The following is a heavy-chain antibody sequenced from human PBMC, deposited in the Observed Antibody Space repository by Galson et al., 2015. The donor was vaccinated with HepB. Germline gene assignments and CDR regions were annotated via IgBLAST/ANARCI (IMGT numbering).Heavy chain of an antibody. CDR1: GFTFSRYS. J-gene: IGHJ4*03. Sequence: SLRLSCAASGFTFSRYSMNWVRQAPGKGLEWISYISISGSTIYYSDSVEGRFTVSRDNGKSSLYLQMNSLRADDTAVYYCARCPFTDYYGSGIYLDYWGHGTPVTVSS. D-gene: IGHD3-10*01. CDR3: ARCPFTDYYGSGIYLDY. CDR2: ISISGSTI. V-gene: IGHV3-48*01.